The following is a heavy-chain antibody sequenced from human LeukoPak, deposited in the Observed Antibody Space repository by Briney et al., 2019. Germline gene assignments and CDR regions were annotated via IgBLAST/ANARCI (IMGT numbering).Heavy chain of an antibody. D-gene: IGHD2-15*01. V-gene: IGHV1-18*01. CDR2: ITTYNGNT. J-gene: IGHJ5*02. CDR3: ARLSPPIASFCSGGTCYSGGFDP. CDR1: GYTFTSYG. Sequence: ASVKVSCKASGYTFTSYGITWVRQAPGQGLEWMGWITTYNGNTYYAQNFQGRVTMTADTSTSTAYLEVRSLRSDDTAVYYCARLSPPIASFCSGGTCYSGGFDPWGQGTLVTVSS.